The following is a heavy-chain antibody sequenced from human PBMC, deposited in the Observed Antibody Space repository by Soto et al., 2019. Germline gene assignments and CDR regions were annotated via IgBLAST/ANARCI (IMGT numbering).Heavy chain of an antibody. Sequence: SETLSLTCAVSGGSISSGGYSCSWIRQPPGKGLEWIGYIYHSGSTYYNPSLKSRVTISVDRSKNQFSLKLSSVTAAETAVYYFARHGITGSYYDAFVIWGQGTMVTVSS. D-gene: IGHD1-26*01. J-gene: IGHJ3*02. CDR2: IYHSGST. CDR1: GGSISSGGYS. V-gene: IGHV4-30-2*01. CDR3: ARHGITGSYYDAFVI.